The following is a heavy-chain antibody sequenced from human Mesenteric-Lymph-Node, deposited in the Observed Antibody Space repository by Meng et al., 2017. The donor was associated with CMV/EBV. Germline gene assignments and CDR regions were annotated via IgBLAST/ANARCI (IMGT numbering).Heavy chain of an antibody. CDR1: GFTFSSYG. CDR3: ANGELYGDYYYYGMDV. Sequence: GESLKISCAASGFTFSSYGMHGVRQAPGKGRERVAFIRYDGSNTYYADSVKGRFTISRDNSKNTLYLQMNSLRAEDTAVYYCANGELYGDYYYYGMDVWGQGTTVTVSS. V-gene: IGHV3-30*02. CDR2: IRYDGSNT. J-gene: IGHJ6*02. D-gene: IGHD4-17*01.